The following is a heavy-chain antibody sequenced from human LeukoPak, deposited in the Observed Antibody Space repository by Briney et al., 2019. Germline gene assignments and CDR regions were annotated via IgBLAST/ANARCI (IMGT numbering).Heavy chain of an antibody. CDR1: GFTFSGNS. D-gene: IGHD3-22*01. CDR3: VRDDDRPDNGLDY. J-gene: IGHJ4*02. V-gene: IGHV3-48*04. CDR2: ISSSNSSI. Sequence: GGSLRLSCAASGFTFSGNSMNWVRQAPGKGLEWVSYISSSNSSIYYADSLKGRFTISRDNAKSSLYLQMNSLRAEDTAVYYCVRDDDRPDNGLDYWGQGTLVTVSS.